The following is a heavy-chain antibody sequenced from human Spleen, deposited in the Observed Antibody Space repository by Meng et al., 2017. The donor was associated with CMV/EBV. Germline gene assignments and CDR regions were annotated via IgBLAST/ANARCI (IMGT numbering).Heavy chain of an antibody. Sequence: GESLKISCAGSGFTFSTYWMSWVRQAPGKGLEWVANIKQDGTEKDYVDSVKGRFTISRDNAKKSLYLQMNSLRADDTAVYYCAKDSAWEEAGGWGQGTLVTVSS. J-gene: IGHJ4*02. V-gene: IGHV3-7*03. CDR1: GFTFSTYW. CDR3: AKDSAWEEAGG. CDR2: IKQDGTEK. D-gene: IGHD1-26*01.